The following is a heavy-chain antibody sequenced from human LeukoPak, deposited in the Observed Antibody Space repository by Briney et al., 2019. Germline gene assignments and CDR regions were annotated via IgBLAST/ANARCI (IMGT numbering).Heavy chain of an antibody. CDR1: GGSISNFF. D-gene: IGHD1-1*01. Sequence: SETLSLTCTVSGGSISNFFWSWIRQPPGKGLEWIGSMHYSGDTKYNPSLKSRVSHSIDTSKQQFSLRLSSVTAADTAVYYCARDLELERNRWNYFESWGQGTLVTVSS. CDR2: MHYSGDT. J-gene: IGHJ4*02. CDR3: ARDLELERNRWNYFES. V-gene: IGHV4-59*01.